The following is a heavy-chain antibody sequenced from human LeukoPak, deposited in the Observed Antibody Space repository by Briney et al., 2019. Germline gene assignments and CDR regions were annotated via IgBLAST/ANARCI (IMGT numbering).Heavy chain of an antibody. CDR2: ISYDGSKI. CDR3: AKDSFVRDIYRFFDWSFDA. J-gene: IGHJ4*02. V-gene: IGHV3-30*04. Sequence: GRSLRLSCAASGFTFSSYAMHWVRQAPGKGLEWVAVISYDGSKIYYSDSVKGRFTISRDNSRNTVHLQMNSLRAEDTAVYYCAKDSFVRDIYRFFDWSFDAWGQGTLVTVSS. D-gene: IGHD3-9*01. CDR1: GFTFSSYA.